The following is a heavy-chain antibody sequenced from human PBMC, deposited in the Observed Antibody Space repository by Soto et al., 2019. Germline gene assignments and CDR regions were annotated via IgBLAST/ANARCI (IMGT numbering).Heavy chain of an antibody. CDR1: GGAISGKSNY. V-gene: IGHV4-39*01. CDR2: IYSGGST. Sequence: SETLSLTCAVSGGAISGKSNYWGWIRQPPGKGLEYIGSIYSGGSTYYNPSLKSRVTLSVDATQNQFSLRLTSVTAADTAVYYCARRHSATWLFDYWGLGTLVTVSS. CDR3: ARRHSATWLFDY. J-gene: IGHJ4*02. D-gene: IGHD3-9*01.